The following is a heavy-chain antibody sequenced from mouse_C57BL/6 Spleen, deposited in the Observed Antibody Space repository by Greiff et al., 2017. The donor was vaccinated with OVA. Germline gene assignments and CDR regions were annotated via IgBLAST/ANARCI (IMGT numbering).Heavy chain of an antibody. CDR3: APLYPYDYDGGAWFAY. J-gene: IGHJ3*01. Sequence: QVQLQQSGAELAKPGASVKLSCKASGYTFTSYWMHWVKQRPGQGLEWIGYINPSSGYTKYNQKFKDKATLTADKSSSTAYMQLSSLTYEDSAVYYWAPLYPYDYDGGAWFAYWGQGTLVTVSA. CDR1: GYTFTSYW. V-gene: IGHV1-7*01. CDR2: INPSSGYT. D-gene: IGHD2-4*01.